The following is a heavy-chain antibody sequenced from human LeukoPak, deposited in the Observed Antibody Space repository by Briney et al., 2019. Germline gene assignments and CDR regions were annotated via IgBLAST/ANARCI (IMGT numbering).Heavy chain of an antibody. CDR3: ARGKRVRGTYYYCYGMDV. Sequence: SSETLSLTCTVSNGSITSYYWSWIRQPPGKGLEWIGYIYYSGSTNYNPSLKSRVTISVDTSKNQFSLKLSSVTAADTAVYYCARGKRVRGTYYYCYGMDVWGQGTTVTVSS. CDR1: NGSITSYY. J-gene: IGHJ6*02. D-gene: IGHD1-1*01. V-gene: IGHV4-59*01. CDR2: IYYSGST.